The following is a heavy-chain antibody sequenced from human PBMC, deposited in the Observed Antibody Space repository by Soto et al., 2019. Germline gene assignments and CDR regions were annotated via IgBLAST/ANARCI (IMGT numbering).Heavy chain of an antibody. Sequence: ASVKVSRKTSGCIFTAYSMHGVVQAPLQGREGMGVVNPSGGSAHYAQSFEGRVTLTRDTSTSTFYMELSSLRSEDTAVYYCAREENCRGGTCYSEYFHHWGQGTLVTVSS. CDR2: VNPSGGSA. D-gene: IGHD2-15*01. J-gene: IGHJ1*01. V-gene: IGHV1-46*01. CDR1: GCIFTAYS. CDR3: AREENCRGGTCYSEYFHH.